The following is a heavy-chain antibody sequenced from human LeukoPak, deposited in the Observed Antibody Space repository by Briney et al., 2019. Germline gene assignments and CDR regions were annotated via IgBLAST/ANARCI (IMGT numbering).Heavy chain of an antibody. J-gene: IGHJ4*02. CDR2: INPSGGST. V-gene: IGHV1-46*01. CDR1: GYTFTSYY. D-gene: IGHD5-18*01. CDR3: ARDLGYNTAMVPQNDY. Sequence: ASVKVSCKASGYTFTSYYMHWVRQAPGQGLEWMGIINPSGGSTSYAQKFQGRVTMTRDTSTSTVYMELSSLRSEDTAVYYCARDLGYNTAMVPQNDYWGQGTRVTVSS.